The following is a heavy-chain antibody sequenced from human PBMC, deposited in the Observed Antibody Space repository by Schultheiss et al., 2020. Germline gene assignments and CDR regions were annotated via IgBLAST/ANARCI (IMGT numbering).Heavy chain of an antibody. CDR2: IYHSGST. D-gene: IGHD2-15*01. V-gene: IGHV4-4*02. Sequence: SETLSLTCAVSGGSISSSNWWSWVRQPPGKGLEWIGEIYHSGSTNYNPSLKSRVTISVDTSKNQFSLKLSSVTAADTAVYYCARSPPDCSGGSCYSDGMDVWGQGTTVTVSS. CDR1: GGSISSSNW. J-gene: IGHJ6*02. CDR3: ARSPPDCSGGSCYSDGMDV.